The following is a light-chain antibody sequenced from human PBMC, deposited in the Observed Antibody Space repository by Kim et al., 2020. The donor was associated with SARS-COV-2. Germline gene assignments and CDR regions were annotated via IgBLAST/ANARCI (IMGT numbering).Light chain of an antibody. CDR1: SSDVSTYDY. CDR3: SSYTSSSTVV. CDR2: DVI. V-gene: IGLV2-14*03. Sequence: SSTISCTGTSSDVSTYDYVSWYQQPPGKAPTLMIYDVINRPSGVSNRFSGSKSGNTASLTISGLQAEDEADYYCSSYTSSSTVVFGGGTQLTVL. J-gene: IGLJ2*01.